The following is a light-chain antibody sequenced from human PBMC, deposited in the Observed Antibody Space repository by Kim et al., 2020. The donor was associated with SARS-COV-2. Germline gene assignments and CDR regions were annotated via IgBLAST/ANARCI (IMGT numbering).Light chain of an antibody. J-gene: IGKJ4*01. CDR1: QSVSSSY. V-gene: IGKV3-20*01. CDR2: GAS. CDR3: QQYGSSPLT. Sequence: APGESGTLVSRARQSVSSSYLAWYQQKPGQAPRLLIYGASSRASGIPDSFSGSGSGTDFTLTISRLEPEDFAVYYCQQYGSSPLTFGGGTKVDIK.